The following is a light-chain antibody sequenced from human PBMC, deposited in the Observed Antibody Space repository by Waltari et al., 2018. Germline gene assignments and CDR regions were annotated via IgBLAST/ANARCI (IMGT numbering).Light chain of an antibody. CDR1: QSVLYTDNNKNY. V-gene: IGKV4-1*01. CDR2: WAS. J-gene: IGKJ1*01. Sequence: DIVMTQSPDSLAVSLGERATINCKSSQSVLYTDNNKNYLTWYQQKPRQPPQLLIYWASTRESGVPDRFIGSGSGTDFTLTISRLQAEDVAVYYCHQHYTTPWTFGQGTQVEL. CDR3: HQHYTTPWT.